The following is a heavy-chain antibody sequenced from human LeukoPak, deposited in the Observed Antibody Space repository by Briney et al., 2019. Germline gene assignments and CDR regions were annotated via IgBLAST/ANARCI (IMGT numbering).Heavy chain of an antibody. CDR1: GGSFSGYY. CDR2: INHSGST. V-gene: IGHV4-34*01. CDR3: ARLGSYGSRDY. D-gene: IGHD1-26*01. Sequence: SETLSLTCAVYGGSFSGYYWSWIRQPPGKGLEWIGEINHSGSTNYSPSLKSRVTISVDTSKNQFSLKLSSVTAADTAVYYCARLGSYGSRDYWGQGTLVTVSS. J-gene: IGHJ4*02.